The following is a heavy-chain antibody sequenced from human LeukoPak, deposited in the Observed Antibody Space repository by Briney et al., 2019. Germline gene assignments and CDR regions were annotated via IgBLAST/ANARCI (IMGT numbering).Heavy chain of an antibody. CDR3: ARVPIVVVTAIRGPFDY. CDR2: IYYSGST. D-gene: IGHD2-21*02. J-gene: IGHJ4*02. CDR1: GGSISSSSYY. V-gene: IGHV4-39*07. Sequence: SETLSLTCTVFGGSISSSSYYWGWIRQPPGKGLEWIGSIYYSGSTYYNPSLKSRVTISVDTSKNQFSLKLSSVTAADTAVYYCARVPIVVVTAIRGPFDYWGQGTLVTVSS.